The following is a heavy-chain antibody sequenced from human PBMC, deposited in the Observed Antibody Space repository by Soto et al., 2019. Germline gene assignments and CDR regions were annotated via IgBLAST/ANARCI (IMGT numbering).Heavy chain of an antibody. CDR3: AGIWGSGWRYFDY. Sequence: PSETLSLTCAVSGGSISTSNWWSWVRQPPGKGLEWIGEIFHSGSTNYNPSLKSRVTISVDKSKNQFSLNLNSVTAADTAVYYCAGIWGSGWRYFDYWGRGTLVTVSS. CDR1: GGSISTSNW. V-gene: IGHV4-4*02. D-gene: IGHD3-16*01. CDR2: IFHSGST. J-gene: IGHJ4*02.